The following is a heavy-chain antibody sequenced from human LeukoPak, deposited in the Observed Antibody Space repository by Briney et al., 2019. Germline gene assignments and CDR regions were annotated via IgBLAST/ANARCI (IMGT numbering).Heavy chain of an antibody. J-gene: IGHJ4*02. CDR2: IYPDDSQT. V-gene: IGHV5-51*01. Sequence: GESLKISCTGSGYRFTSQWIGWVRQMPGKGLQWMGIIYPDDSQTKYSPSFQGQVTITVDKSISTAYLQWSSLKASDTAIYFCARHTCGESDPYYFDYWGQGTLVTVSS. CDR1: GYRFTSQW. D-gene: IGHD3-16*01. CDR3: ARHTCGESDPYYFDY.